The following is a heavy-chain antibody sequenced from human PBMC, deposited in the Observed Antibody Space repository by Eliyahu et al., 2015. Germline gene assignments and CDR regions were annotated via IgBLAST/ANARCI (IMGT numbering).Heavy chain of an antibody. CDR2: IYYSGST. CDR1: AGSISSGGYY. Sequence: QVQLQESGPGLVKPSQTLSLTCTVSAGSISSGGYYWSWIRQHPGKGLEWIGYIYYSGSTYYNPSLKSRVTISVDTSKNQFSLKLSSVTAADTAVYYCARDYYDSSGYYYFDPWGQGTLVTVSS. J-gene: IGHJ5*02. CDR3: ARDYYDSSGYYYFDP. V-gene: IGHV4-31*03. D-gene: IGHD3-22*01.